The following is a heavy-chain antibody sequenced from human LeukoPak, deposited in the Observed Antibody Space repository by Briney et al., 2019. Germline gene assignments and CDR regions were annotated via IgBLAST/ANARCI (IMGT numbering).Heavy chain of an antibody. CDR2: ISSSSSTI. CDR1: EFTFSSYS. CDR3: ARSMVRGGYAFDI. V-gene: IGHV3-48*02. D-gene: IGHD3-10*01. Sequence: GGSLRLPCEASEFTFSSYSMNWVRQAPGKGLEWVSYISSSSSTIYYADSVKGRFTISRDNAKNSLYLQMNSLRDEDTAVYYCARSMVRGGYAFDIWGQGTMVTVSS. J-gene: IGHJ3*02.